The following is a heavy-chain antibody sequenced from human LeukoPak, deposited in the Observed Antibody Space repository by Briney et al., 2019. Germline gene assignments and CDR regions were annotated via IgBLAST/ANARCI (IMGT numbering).Heavy chain of an antibody. CDR1: GFTFSSYW. D-gene: IGHD2-15*01. J-gene: IGHJ4*02. CDR3: ARAPCVGSRQYNTDFDY. Sequence: QPGGSLRLSCAASGFTFSSYWMSWVRQAPGKGLEWVANIKQDGSEKYYVDSVKGRFTICRENDKNSLYLQMNSLRAEDTAVYYCARAPCVGSRQYNTDFDYWGQGTLVSVSS. V-gene: IGHV3-7*01. CDR2: IKQDGSEK.